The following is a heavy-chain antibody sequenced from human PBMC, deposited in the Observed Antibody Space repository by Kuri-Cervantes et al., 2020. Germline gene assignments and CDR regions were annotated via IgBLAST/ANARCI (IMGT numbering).Heavy chain of an antibody. CDR2: INPSGGST. J-gene: IGHJ4*02. CDR3: ARGHNGPFDY. CDR1: GYTFTSYY. D-gene: IGHD1-14*01. V-gene: IGHV1-46*01. Sequence: ASVKVSCKASGYTFTSYYMHWVRQAPGQGLEWMGIINPSGGSTSYAQKFQGRVTMTRNTSISTAYMELSSLRPEDTAVYYCARGHNGPFDYWGQGTLVTVSS.